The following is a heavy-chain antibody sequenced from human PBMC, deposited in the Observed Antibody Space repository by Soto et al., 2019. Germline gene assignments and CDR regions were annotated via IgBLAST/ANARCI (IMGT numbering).Heavy chain of an antibody. V-gene: IGHV4-59*01. CDR1: AGSITTSY. Sequence: SETLSLTCTVSAGSITTSYWSWIRQPLGKALEWIGYISYRGSSNYNPSLKSRLTISIDTSKSQISLKLTSMTTADTAVYYCASSGIVGREVNTWFDPWGQGTLVTVSS. CDR2: ISYRGSS. D-gene: IGHD3-22*01. CDR3: ASSGIVGREVNTWFDP. J-gene: IGHJ5*02.